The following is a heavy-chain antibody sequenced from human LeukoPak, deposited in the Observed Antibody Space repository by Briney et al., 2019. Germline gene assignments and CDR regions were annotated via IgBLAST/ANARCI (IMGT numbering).Heavy chain of an antibody. J-gene: IGHJ4*02. CDR3: AGYFGYYFDY. V-gene: IGHV4-30-2*01. D-gene: IGHD3-22*01. CDR1: GGSISSGGYS. CDR2: IYHSGST. Sequence: SSETLSLTCAVSGGSISSGGYSWSWIRQPPGKGLEWIGYIYHSGSTYYNPSLKSRVTISVDRSKNQFSLKLSSVTAADTAVYYCAGYFGYYFDYWGQGTLVTVSS.